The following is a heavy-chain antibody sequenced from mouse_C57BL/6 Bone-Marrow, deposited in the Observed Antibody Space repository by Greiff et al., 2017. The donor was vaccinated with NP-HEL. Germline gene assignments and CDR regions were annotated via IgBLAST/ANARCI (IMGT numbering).Heavy chain of an antibody. CDR1: GFTFSSYA. J-gene: IGHJ4*01. Sequence: EVKVEESGGGLVKPGGSLKLSCAASGFTFSSYAMSWVRQTPEKRLEWVATISDGGSYTYYPDNVKGRFTISRDNAKNNLYLQMSHLKSEDTAMYYCARPYAMDYWGQGTSVTVSS. V-gene: IGHV5-4*03. CDR2: ISDGGSYT. CDR3: ARPYAMDY.